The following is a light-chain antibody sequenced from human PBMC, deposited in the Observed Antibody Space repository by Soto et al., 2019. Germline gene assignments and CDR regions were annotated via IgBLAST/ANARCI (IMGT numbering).Light chain of an antibody. CDR1: QSVSSSY. CDR3: QQYGSSANT. Sequence: EIVLTQSPGTLSLSPGERATLSCRASQSVSSSYLAWYQQNPGQAHRLLIYGASSRATGIPDRYSGSGSGTDFTLTISRLEPEDFAVYYCQQYGSSANTFGQGTKLEIK. CDR2: GAS. V-gene: IGKV3-20*01. J-gene: IGKJ2*01.